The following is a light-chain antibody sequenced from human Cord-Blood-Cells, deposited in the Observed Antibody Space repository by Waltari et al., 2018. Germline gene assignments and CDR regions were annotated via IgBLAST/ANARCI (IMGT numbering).Light chain of an antibody. V-gene: IGKV3-20*01. CDR2: GAS. CDR3: QQYGSSPYS. CDR1: QSVSSSY. J-gene: IGKJ2*03. Sequence: EIVLTQSPGTLSLSPGERDTLSCRASQSVSSSYLAWYRQKPGQAPRLLIYGASSRATGIPDRFSGSGSGTGFTLTISRLEPEDFAVYYCQQYGSSPYSFGQGTKLEIK.